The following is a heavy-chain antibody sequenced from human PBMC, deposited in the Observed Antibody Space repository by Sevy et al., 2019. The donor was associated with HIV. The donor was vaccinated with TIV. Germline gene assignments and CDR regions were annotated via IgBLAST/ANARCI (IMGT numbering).Heavy chain of an antibody. CDR1: GFRFGSQA. CDR2: MSGRGDSR. J-gene: IGHJ4*01. D-gene: IGHD3-3*01. V-gene: IGHV3-23*01. Sequence: GGSLRLSCVGSGFRFGSQAMSWVRQAPGKGLEWVSGMSGRGDSRGYAHSVKGRFTISGDNSKNTVYRQMNSLTAEDTALYYCAKDVPDQSWYDDFWSGSPGFDYWGRGILVTVSS. CDR3: AKDVPDQSWYDDFWSGSPGFDY.